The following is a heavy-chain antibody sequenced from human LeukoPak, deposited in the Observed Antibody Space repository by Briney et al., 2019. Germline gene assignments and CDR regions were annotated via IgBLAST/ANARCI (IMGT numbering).Heavy chain of an antibody. J-gene: IGHJ5*02. V-gene: IGHV3-30-3*01. D-gene: IGHD3-22*01. Sequence: GGSLRLSCAASGFTFSSYAMHWVRQAPGKGLEWVAVISYDGSNKYYADSVKGRFTISRDNSKNTLYLQMNSLRAEDTAVYYCAVDYDSSGYYFSWGQGTLVTVSS. CDR3: AVDYDSSGYYFS. CDR1: GFTFSSYA. CDR2: ISYDGSNK.